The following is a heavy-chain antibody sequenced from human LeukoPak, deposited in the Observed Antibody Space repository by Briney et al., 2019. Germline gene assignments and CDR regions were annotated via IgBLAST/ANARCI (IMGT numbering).Heavy chain of an antibody. Sequence: PGGSLRLSCAASGFTFSSYSMNWVRQAPGKGLEWVSYISSSSSTIYYADSVKGRFTISRDNAKNSLYLQMNSLRAEDTAVYYCARGRRPHSYGLPIDAFDIWGQGTMVTVSS. V-gene: IGHV3-48*01. CDR3: ARGRRPHSYGLPIDAFDI. CDR1: GFTFSSYS. D-gene: IGHD5-18*01. J-gene: IGHJ3*02. CDR2: ISSSSSTI.